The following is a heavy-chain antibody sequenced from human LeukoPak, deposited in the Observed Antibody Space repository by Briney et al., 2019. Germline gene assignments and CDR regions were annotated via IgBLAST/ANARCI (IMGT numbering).Heavy chain of an antibody. CDR3: ASLPGAVEVVY. Sequence: GGSLRLSFTASGFVFSDYSMNWVRLAPGKGLEWLSYISRDSGTIYYADSVKGRFTISRDNARNSLFLQMSRLRAEDTAVYYCASLPGAVEVVYWGEGTLVTVSS. J-gene: IGHJ4*02. D-gene: IGHD6-19*01. V-gene: IGHV3-48*01. CDR2: ISRDSGTI. CDR1: GFVFSDYS.